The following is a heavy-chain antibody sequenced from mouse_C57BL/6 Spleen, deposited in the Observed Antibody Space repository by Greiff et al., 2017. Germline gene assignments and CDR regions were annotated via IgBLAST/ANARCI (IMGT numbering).Heavy chain of an antibody. Sequence: EVQGVESGGGLVQPGGSLSLSCAASGFTFTDYYMSWVRQPPGKALEWLGFIRNKANGYTTEYSASVKGRFTISRDNSQSILYLQMTALRAEDSATSYCARSTPRSSFDYWGHGTTLTVSS. CDR1: GFTFTDYY. J-gene: IGHJ2*01. V-gene: IGHV7-3*01. D-gene: IGHD1-3*01. CDR2: IRNKANGYTT. CDR3: ARSTPRSSFDY.